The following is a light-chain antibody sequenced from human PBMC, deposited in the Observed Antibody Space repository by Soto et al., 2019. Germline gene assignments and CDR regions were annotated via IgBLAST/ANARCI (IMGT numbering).Light chain of an antibody. CDR1: QRISSW. Sequence: DIQMTQSPSTLSAFIRDRVTITCRASQRISSWLAWYQQKPGKAPKLLIYKASSLESGVPSRFSGSGAGTEFTLTISRLQPDDFATYYCQQYNSYPWTFGQGTKVEIK. J-gene: IGKJ1*01. CDR2: KAS. V-gene: IGKV1-5*03. CDR3: QQYNSYPWT.